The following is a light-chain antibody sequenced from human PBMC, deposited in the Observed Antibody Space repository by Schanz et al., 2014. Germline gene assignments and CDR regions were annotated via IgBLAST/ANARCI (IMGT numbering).Light chain of an antibody. CDR2: GAS. J-gene: IGKJ4*01. Sequence: EIVLTQSPGTLSLSPGERATLSCRASQSVSSNSLAWYQQTPGQAPRLLIYGASSRATGIPDRFSGSGSGTDFTLTISRLEPEDFAVYYCQQYGRSPLTFGGGTKVEIK. CDR1: QSVSSNS. V-gene: IGKV3-20*01. CDR3: QQYGRSPLT.